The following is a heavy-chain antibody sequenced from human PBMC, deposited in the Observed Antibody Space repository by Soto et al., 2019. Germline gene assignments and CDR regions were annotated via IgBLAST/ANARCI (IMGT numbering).Heavy chain of an antibody. CDR1: GYTFTSYD. J-gene: IGHJ4*02. Sequence: ASVKVSCKTSGYTFTSYDIYWVRQATGQGLEWMGWMDPSTGKSRYAQKFQDRVTMTSDTSISTAHMELSSLRYEDTAVYYCARRAETNGWNGFGADKYYFDFWGQGTLVTVSS. CDR2: MDPSTGKS. CDR3: ARRAETNGWNGFGADKYYFDF. D-gene: IGHD1-1*01. V-gene: IGHV1-8*01.